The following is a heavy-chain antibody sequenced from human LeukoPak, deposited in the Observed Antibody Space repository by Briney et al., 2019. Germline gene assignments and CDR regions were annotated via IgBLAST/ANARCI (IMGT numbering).Heavy chain of an antibody. D-gene: IGHD3-22*01. J-gene: IGHJ4*02. CDR1: GGSVSSGSYY. CDR3: ARGGYNDRSGYCEIFDY. CDR2: IYYSGST. V-gene: IGHV4-61*01. Sequence: SETLSLTCTASGGSVSSGSYYWSWLRQLPGKGLEWNGHIYYSGSTNYNPSLKSRVAISVDTSKNQFSLRLSSVTAADTAVYYCARGGYNDRSGYCEIFDYWGQGSLVTVSS.